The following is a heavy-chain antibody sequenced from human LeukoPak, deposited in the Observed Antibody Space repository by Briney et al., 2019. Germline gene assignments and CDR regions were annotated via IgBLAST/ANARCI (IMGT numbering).Heavy chain of an antibody. V-gene: IGHV1-18*01. D-gene: IGHD1-1*01. Sequence: APVKVSCKASGYTFTSYGISWVRQAPGQGLEWMGWISAYNGNTNYAQKLQGRVTMTTDTSTSTAYMELRSLRSDDTAVYYCARASPDLIQGAVDYWGQGTLVTVSS. J-gene: IGHJ4*02. CDR3: ARASPDLIQGAVDY. CDR1: GYTFTSYG. CDR2: ISAYNGNT.